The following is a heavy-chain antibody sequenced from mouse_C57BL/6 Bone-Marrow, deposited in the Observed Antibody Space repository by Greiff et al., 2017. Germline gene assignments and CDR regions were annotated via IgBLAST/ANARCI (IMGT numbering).Heavy chain of an antibody. J-gene: IGHJ4*01. CDR2: ITSDGGST. CDR1: EYEFPSHD. CDR3: ARGGVKDAMDY. Sequence: EVHLVESGGGLVQPGESLKLSCESNEYEFPSHDMSWVRKTPEKRLELVAAITSDGGSTYYPDTMERRFIISRDNTKKTLYLQMSSLRSEDTAVYYCARGGVKDAMDYWGQGTSVTVSS. V-gene: IGHV5-2*01. D-gene: IGHD1-3*01.